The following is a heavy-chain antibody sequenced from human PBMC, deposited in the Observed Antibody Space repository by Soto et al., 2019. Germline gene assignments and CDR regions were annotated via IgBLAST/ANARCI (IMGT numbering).Heavy chain of an antibody. CDR3: ARAPEPDSGWFYSFGY. CDR1: GGTFSSYA. J-gene: IGHJ4*02. CDR2: IIPIFGTA. V-gene: IGHV1-69*01. D-gene: IGHD6-19*01. Sequence: QVQLVQSGAEVKKPGSSVKVSCKASGGTFSSYAISWVRQAPGQGLEWMGGIIPIFGTANYAQKFQGRVTLTAEESPSTAYRELSSLRSEDTAVYYCARAPEPDSGWFYSFGYWGQGTLVTVSS.